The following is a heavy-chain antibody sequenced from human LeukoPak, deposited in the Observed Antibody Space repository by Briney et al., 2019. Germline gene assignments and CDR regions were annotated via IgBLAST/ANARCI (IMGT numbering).Heavy chain of an antibody. CDR2: IVVGSGNT. D-gene: IGHD3-10*01. CDR3: AADALYGSGSPGD. V-gene: IGHV1-58*02. CDR1: GFTFTSSA. J-gene: IGHJ4*02. Sequence: ASVKVSCKASGFTFTSSAMQWERQARGQRLEWIGWIVVGSGNTNYAQKFQERVTITRDMSTSTAYMELSSLRSEDTAVYYCAADALYGSGSPGDWGQGTLVTVSS.